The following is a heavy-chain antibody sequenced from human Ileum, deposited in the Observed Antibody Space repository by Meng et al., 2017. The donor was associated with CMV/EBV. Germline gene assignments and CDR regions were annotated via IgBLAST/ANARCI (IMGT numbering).Heavy chain of an antibody. J-gene: IGHJ6*02. V-gene: IGHV4-39*07. CDR3: ARMGSGYDYDYYYGMDV. CDR2: IYYSGST. D-gene: IGHD5-12*01. CDR1: GGSISSSSYY. Sequence: GSLRLSCTVSGGSISSSSYYWGWIRQPPGKGLEWIGSIYYSGSTYYNPSLKSRATISLDTSKNEFSLKLNSVTAADTARYYCARMGSGYDYDYYYGMDVWGQGTTVTVSS.